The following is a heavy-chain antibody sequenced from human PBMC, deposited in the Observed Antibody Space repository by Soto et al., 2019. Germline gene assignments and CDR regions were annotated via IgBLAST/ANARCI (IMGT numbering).Heavy chain of an antibody. CDR1: GYTFTSYA. V-gene: IGHV1-3*01. D-gene: IGHD1-26*01. J-gene: IGHJ4*02. CDR3: ARAAWELLPCFDY. Sequence: QVQLVQSGAEVKKPGASVKVSCKASGYTFTSYAMHWVRQAPGQRLEWMGWINAGNGNTKYSQKFQGRVTITRDTSASTAYMELSSLRSEDTAVYYCARAAWELLPCFDYWGQGTLVTVSS. CDR2: INAGNGNT.